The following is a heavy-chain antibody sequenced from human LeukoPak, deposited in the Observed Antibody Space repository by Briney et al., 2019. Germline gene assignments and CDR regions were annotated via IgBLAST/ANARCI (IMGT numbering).Heavy chain of an antibody. D-gene: IGHD3-22*01. CDR2: ISPDGSIG. Sequence: GGSLRLSCAASGFTFSSYGMHWVRQAPGKGLEWVAFISPDGSIGNYADSVKGRFTISRDNSKNTVYLQINSLRPEDTALYHCAKDDHYDTSGHGWVFDIWGQGTVVTVSS. V-gene: IGHV3-30*02. CDR3: AKDDHYDTSGHGWVFDI. J-gene: IGHJ3*02. CDR1: GFTFSSYG.